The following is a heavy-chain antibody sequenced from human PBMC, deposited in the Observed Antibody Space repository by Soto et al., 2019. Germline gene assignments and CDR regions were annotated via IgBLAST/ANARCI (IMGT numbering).Heavy chain of an antibody. D-gene: IGHD3-10*01. V-gene: IGHV1-3*01. CDR2: INAGNGNT. CDR1: GYTFTSYA. CDR3: ARSATRVYGSGSYYNWAFDY. Sequence: ASVKVSCKASGYTFTSYAMHWVRQAPGQRLEWMGWINAGNGNTKYSQKFQGRVTITRDTSASTAYMELSSLRSEDTAVYYCARSATRVYGSGSYYNWAFDYWGQGTLVTVSS. J-gene: IGHJ4*02.